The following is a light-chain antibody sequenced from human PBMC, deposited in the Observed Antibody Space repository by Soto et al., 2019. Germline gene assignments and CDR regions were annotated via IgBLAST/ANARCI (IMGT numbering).Light chain of an antibody. V-gene: IGKV3-11*01. CDR3: QQRSNWPSIT. CDR2: DAS. Sequence: EVVMTQSPATLSLSPGERATLSCRASQSVSTYLAWYQQKPGQGPRLLIYDASTRATGIPARFSGSVSGTDFTLTISSLEPEDFAVYFCQQRSNWPSITFGQGTRLEIK. CDR1: QSVSTY. J-gene: IGKJ5*01.